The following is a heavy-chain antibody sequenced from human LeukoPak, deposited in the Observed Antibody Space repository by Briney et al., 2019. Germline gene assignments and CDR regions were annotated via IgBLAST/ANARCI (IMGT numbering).Heavy chain of an antibody. V-gene: IGHV1-24*01. J-gene: IGHJ3*02. CDR2: FDPEDGET. CDR1: GYTLTELS. CDR3: ATAGPTYYYDSSGFLDAFDI. D-gene: IGHD3-22*01. Sequence: ASVKVSCKVSGYTLTELSMHWVRQAPGKGLEWMGGFDPEDGETIYAQKFQGRVTMTEDTSTDTAYMELSSLRSEDAAVYYCATAGPTYYYDSSGFLDAFDIWGQGTMVTVSS.